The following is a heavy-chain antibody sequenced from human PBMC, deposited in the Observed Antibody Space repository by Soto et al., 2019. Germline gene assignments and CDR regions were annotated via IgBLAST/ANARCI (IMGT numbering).Heavy chain of an antibody. CDR3: ARERWSAYAY. J-gene: IGHJ4*02. CDR1: GFTFSSYR. CDR2: ISSSSSYI. V-gene: IGHV3-21*01. D-gene: IGHD5-12*01. Sequence: EVQLVESGGGLVKPGGSLRLSCGASGFTFSSYRMNWVRQAPGKGLEWVASISSSSSYIYYADSVKGRFTISRDNAKNSLYLQMNSLRAEDTAVYYCARERWSAYAYSGQGTLVTVSS.